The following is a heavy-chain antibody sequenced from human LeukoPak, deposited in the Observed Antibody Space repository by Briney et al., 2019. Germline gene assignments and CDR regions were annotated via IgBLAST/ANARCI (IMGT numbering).Heavy chain of an antibody. CDR2: INHSGST. V-gene: IGHV4-34*01. J-gene: IGHJ6*03. CDR3: ARIVVVTLRAWSGGTYYMDV. CDR1: GGSFSGYY. Sequence: SETLSLTCAVYGGSFSGYYWSWIRQPPGKGLEWIGEINHSGSTNYNPSLKSRVTISVDTSKNQFSLKLSSVTAADTAVYYCARIVVVTLRAWSGGTYYMDVWGKGTTVTISS. D-gene: IGHD3-22*01.